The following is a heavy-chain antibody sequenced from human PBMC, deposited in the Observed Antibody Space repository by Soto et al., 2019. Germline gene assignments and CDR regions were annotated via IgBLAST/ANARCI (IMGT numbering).Heavy chain of an antibody. D-gene: IGHD3-16*01. Sequence: QVQLVESGGGVVQPGGSLRLSCQASGFNFDNYGMHWVRQAPGKGLEWVAVITYDGSFQYYADSVKGRFTISRDNSKNTLSLHLNTLKPEDTAVYHCAKDRVGGIFYTPLAFWGQGTLVTVSS. CDR2: ITYDGSFQ. V-gene: IGHV3-30*18. J-gene: IGHJ4*02. CDR1: GFNFDNYG. CDR3: AKDRVGGIFYTPLAF.